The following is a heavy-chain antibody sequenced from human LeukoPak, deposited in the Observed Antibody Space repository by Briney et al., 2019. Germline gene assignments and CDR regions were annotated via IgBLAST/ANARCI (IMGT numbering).Heavy chain of an antibody. CDR1: GFTFSNYA. CDR3: AREIVHGTMTNRGFDP. J-gene: IGHJ5*02. CDR2: IKQDGSEK. V-gene: IGHV3-7*01. D-gene: IGHD3-22*01. Sequence: GGSLRLSCAASGFTFSNYAMRWVRQAPGKGLEWVANIKQDGSEKYYVDSVKGRFTISRDNAKNSLYLQMNSLRAEDTAVYYCAREIVHGTMTNRGFDPWGQGTLVTVSS.